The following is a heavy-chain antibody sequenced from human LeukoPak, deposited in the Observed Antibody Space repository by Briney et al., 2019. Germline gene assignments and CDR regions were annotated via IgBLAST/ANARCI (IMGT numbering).Heavy chain of an antibody. CDR1: GFTFSIYW. CDR3: ASGAHYSSSWSYLDY. D-gene: IGHD6-13*01. CDR2: MKQDETEK. V-gene: IGHV3-7*01. Sequence: GGSLRLSCAASGFTFSIYWMSWVRQAPGKGLEWVANMKQDETEKYYVDSVKGRFTISRDSAKNSLYLHMNSLRAEDTAVYYCASGAHYSSSWSYLDYWGQGALVTVSS. J-gene: IGHJ4*02.